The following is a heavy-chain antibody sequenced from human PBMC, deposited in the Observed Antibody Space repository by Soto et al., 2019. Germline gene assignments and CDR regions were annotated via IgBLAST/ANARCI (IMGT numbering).Heavy chain of an antibody. Sequence: EVQLVESGGGLVQPGRSLRLSCAASGFTFDDYAMHWVRQAPGKGLEWVSGISWNSGSIGYADSVKGRFTISRDNAKNSLYLQMNSLRAEDTALYYCAKLAVAGTFDYWGPGTLVTVSA. CDR3: AKLAVAGTFDY. D-gene: IGHD6-19*01. J-gene: IGHJ4*02. CDR2: ISWNSGSI. CDR1: GFTFDDYA. V-gene: IGHV3-9*01.